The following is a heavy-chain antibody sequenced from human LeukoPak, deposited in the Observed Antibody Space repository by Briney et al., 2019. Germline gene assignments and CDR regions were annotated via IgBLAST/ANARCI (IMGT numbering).Heavy chain of an antibody. CDR3: ARAYRGQWLVQENFDY. Sequence: GGSLRLSCAASGFTFSSYSMNWVRQAPGKGLERVSYISSSSSTIYYADSVKGRFTISRDNAKNSLYLQMNSLRAEDTAVYYCARAYRGQWLVQENFDYWGQGTLVTVSS. V-gene: IGHV3-48*01. CDR1: GFTFSSYS. CDR2: ISSSSSTI. D-gene: IGHD6-19*01. J-gene: IGHJ4*02.